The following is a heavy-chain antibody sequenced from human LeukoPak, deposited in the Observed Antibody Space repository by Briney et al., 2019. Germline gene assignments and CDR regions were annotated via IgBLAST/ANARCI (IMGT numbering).Heavy chain of an antibody. CDR3: ATGWPLHFDS. Sequence: GGSLRLSCAASGFTFSSYGMSWVRQAPGKGLEWVSAISGSSVSTYYADSVKGRFTISRDNAKNSLYLQMNSLRAEDTAVYYCATGWPLHFDSWGQGTLVTVSS. D-gene: IGHD2-15*01. CDR1: GFTFSSYG. V-gene: IGHV3-23*01. CDR2: ISGSSVST. J-gene: IGHJ4*02.